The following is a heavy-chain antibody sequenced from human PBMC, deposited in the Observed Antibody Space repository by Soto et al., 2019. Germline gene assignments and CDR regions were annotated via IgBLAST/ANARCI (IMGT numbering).Heavy chain of an antibody. CDR2: IHYSGST. Sequence: QVQLQESGPGLVKPSQTLSLTCTVSGGSISSGGYYWSWIRQHPGKGLEWIGYIHYSGSTYYNPSLKSRVTISVDTSKNQVSLKLSSVTAADTAVYYCARDGQTYSNYVIPAFDIWGQGTMVTVSS. J-gene: IGHJ3*02. CDR3: ARDGQTYSNYVIPAFDI. D-gene: IGHD4-4*01. V-gene: IGHV4-31*03. CDR1: GGSISSGGYY.